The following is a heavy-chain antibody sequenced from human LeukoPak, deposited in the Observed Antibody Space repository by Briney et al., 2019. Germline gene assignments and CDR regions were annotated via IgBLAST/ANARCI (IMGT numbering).Heavy chain of an antibody. CDR1: GGSSGSYY. CDR3: APIFGDYSDFDY. CDR2: INHSGNT. V-gene: IGHV4-34*01. J-gene: IGHJ4*02. D-gene: IGHD4-17*01. Sequence: SSETLSPTCAVYGGSSGSYYWSWIRQPPGKGLEWIGEINHSGNTNYNPSLESRVTISLDTSKNQFSLRLSSVTAADTALYYCAPIFGDYSDFDYWGQGTLVTVSS.